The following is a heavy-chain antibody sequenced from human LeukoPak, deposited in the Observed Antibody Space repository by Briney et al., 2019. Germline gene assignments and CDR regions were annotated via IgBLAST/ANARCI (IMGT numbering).Heavy chain of an antibody. J-gene: IGHJ4*02. CDR3: VMGSGQGFDY. V-gene: IGHV4-31*03. CDR2: IYYGGST. D-gene: IGHD3-10*01. Sequence: PSETLSLTCTVSGGSISSGGYYWSWIRQHPGKGLEWIGYIYYGGSTYYNPSLKSRVTISVDTSKNQFSLKLSSVTAADTAMYSCVMGSGQGFDYWGQGTLVTVSS. CDR1: GGSISSGGYY.